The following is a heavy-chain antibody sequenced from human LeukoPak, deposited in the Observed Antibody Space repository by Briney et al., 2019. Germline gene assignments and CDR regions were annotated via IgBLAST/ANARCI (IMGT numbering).Heavy chain of an antibody. CDR2: MNPNSGNT. V-gene: IGHV1-8*03. Sequence: ASVKVSCKASGYTFTSYDINWVRQATGQGLEWMGWMNPNSGNTGYALKFQGRVTITRNTSISTAYMELSSLRSEDTAVYYCARGYRAAAGTRLYYYYMDVWGKGTTVTVSS. D-gene: IGHD6-13*01. J-gene: IGHJ6*03. CDR3: ARGYRAAAGTRLYYYYMDV. CDR1: GYTFTSYD.